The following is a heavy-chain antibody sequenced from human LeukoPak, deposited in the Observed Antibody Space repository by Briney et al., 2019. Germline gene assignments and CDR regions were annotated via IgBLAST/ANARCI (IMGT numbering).Heavy chain of an antibody. D-gene: IGHD3-10*01. CDR2: INHSGST. V-gene: IGHV4-34*01. CDR1: GGSFSGYY. Sequence: HPSETLSLTCAVYGGSFSGYYWTWIRQPPGKGLEWIGEINHSGSTNYHPSLKSRVTISLDTSKNQFSLKLSSVTAADTAAYYCVTSTYYYGSGSGDVWGKGTSVTISS. CDR3: VTSTYYYGSGSGDV. J-gene: IGHJ6*04.